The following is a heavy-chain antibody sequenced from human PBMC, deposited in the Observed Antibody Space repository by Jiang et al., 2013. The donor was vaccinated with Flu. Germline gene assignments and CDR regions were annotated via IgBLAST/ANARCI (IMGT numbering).Heavy chain of an antibody. CDR1: GFTFSSYE. D-gene: IGHD2-8*02. V-gene: IGHV3-48*03. J-gene: IGHJ4*02. Sequence: GLVQPGGSLRLSCAATGFTFSSYEMNWVRQAPGKGLEWVSYISGTGFTIYYADSVKGRFTISRDNAKNSLYLQMDSLRAEDTAVYYCARGGGVGETIDFDYWGQGTLVTVSS. CDR3: ARGGGVGETIDFDY. CDR2: ISGTGFTI.